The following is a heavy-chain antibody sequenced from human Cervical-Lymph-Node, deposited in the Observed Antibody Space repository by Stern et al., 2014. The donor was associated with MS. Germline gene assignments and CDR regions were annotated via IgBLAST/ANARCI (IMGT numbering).Heavy chain of an antibody. J-gene: IGHJ3*02. CDR3: ARDRDSSSRDAFDI. CDR1: GGSISSGGYY. D-gene: IGHD6-13*01. Sequence: QLQLQESGPGLVKPSQTLSLTCTVYGGSISSGGYYLSWIRQHPGKGLEWFGYIYYSGSTYYNPSLKSRVTISVDTSKNQFSLKLSSVTAADTAVYYCARDRDSSSRDAFDIWGQGTMVTVSS. CDR2: IYYSGST. V-gene: IGHV4-31*03.